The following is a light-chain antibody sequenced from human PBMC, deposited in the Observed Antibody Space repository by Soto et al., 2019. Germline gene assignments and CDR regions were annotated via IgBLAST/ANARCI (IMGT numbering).Light chain of an antibody. CDR3: QQYGTSPWT. J-gene: IGKJ1*01. CDR2: GAS. CDR1: QSVSSTY. Sequence: IVLWQSPVTLSLSTKGIARLSFMGSQSVSSTYVAWYQQKPGQAPRLLIYGASSRATGIPDRFSGSGSGTDFTLTLSRLEPEDFAVYHCQQYGTSPWTFGQGTKVDNK. V-gene: IGKV3-20*01.